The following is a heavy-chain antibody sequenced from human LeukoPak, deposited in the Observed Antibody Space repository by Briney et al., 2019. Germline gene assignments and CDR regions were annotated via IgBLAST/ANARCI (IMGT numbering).Heavy chain of an antibody. Sequence: GGSLRLPCAASGFTFSSYSMNWVRQAPGKGLEWVSSISSSSSYIYYADSVKGRFTISRDNAKNSLYLQMNSLRAEDTAVYYCARDAGYCSSTSCHIPSGWGQGTLVTVSS. V-gene: IGHV3-21*01. CDR2: ISSSSSYI. CDR3: ARDAGYCSSTSCHIPSG. J-gene: IGHJ4*02. D-gene: IGHD2-2*02. CDR1: GFTFSSYS.